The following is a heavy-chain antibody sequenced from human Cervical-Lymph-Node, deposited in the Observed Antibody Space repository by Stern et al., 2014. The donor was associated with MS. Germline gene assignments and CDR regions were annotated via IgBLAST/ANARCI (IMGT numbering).Heavy chain of an antibody. CDR2: ISGYKGNT. J-gene: IGHJ6*02. CDR3: AIMGTNGIDV. V-gene: IGHV1-18*01. D-gene: IGHD5-18*01. Sequence: QVQLGQSGTEVKKPGASVKVSCTASGDTFGTYGVNWVRQAPGQRLEWLGGISGYKGNTNYAQRLQGRVTPTTDTSTTTAYMELRSLRSDDTAVYYCAIMGTNGIDVWGQGTTVTVSS. CDR1: GDTFGTYG.